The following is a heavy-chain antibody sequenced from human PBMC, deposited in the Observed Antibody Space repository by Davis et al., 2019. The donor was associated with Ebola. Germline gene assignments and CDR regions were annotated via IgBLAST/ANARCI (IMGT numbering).Heavy chain of an antibody. D-gene: IGHD1-1*01. V-gene: IGHV1-8*01. CDR2: MNPNSGDT. Sequence: AASVKVSCKASGYTFSNYAINWVRQATGHGLEWMGWMNPNSGDTGYAQKFQGRATMTRNTSISTAYMELSSLRSEDTAVYYCAREGTGDGFIYYYGMDVWGQGTTVTVSS. CDR1: GYTFSNYA. J-gene: IGHJ6*02. CDR3: AREGTGDGFIYYYGMDV.